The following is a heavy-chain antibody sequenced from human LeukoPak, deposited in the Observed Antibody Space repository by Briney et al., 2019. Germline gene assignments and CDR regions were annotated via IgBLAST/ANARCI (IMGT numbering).Heavy chain of an antibody. CDR1: GFTFSSYA. CDR3: VKDSDRYIYGNWFYP. J-gene: IGHJ5*02. D-gene: IGHD5-18*01. CDR2: ISSNGGNT. Sequence: GGSLRLSCAASGFTFSSYAMHWVRQAPGKGLEYVSAISSNGGNTYYADSVKGRFTISRDNSKNTLYLQMSSLRAEDTAVYYCVKDSDRYIYGNWFYPWGQGVLVTVSS. V-gene: IGHV3-64D*06.